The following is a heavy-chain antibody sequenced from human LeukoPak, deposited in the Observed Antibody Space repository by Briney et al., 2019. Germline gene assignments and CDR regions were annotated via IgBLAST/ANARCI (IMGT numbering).Heavy chain of an antibody. CDR2: IYSGGST. D-gene: IGHD1-14*01. V-gene: IGHV3-66*01. CDR1: GFTVSSNY. J-gene: IGHJ5*02. CDR3: ARGQAGTSWFDP. Sequence: GGSLRLSCAASGFTVSSNYMSWVRQAPGKGLEWVSVIYSGGSTYYADSVKGRFTISRDNAKNTLYLQMNSLRDEDTAVYFCARGQAGTSWFDPWGQGTLVTVSS.